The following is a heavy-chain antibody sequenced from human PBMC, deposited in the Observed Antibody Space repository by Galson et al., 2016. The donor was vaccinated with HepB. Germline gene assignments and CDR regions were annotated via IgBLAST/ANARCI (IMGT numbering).Heavy chain of an antibody. D-gene: IGHD2-21*02. CDR2: ISAYNGNT. J-gene: IGHJ4*02. CDR1: GYTFTSYG. CDR3: ARSIVVVTAIASFDY. Sequence: SVKVSCKGSGYTFTSYGISWVRQAPGQGLEWMGWISAYNGNTNYAQKLQGRVTMTTDTSTSTAYMELRSLRSDDTAMYYCARSIVVVTAIASFDYWGQGTLVTVSS. V-gene: IGHV1-18*01.